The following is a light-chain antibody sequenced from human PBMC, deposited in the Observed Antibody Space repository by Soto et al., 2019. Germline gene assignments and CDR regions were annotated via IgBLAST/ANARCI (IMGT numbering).Light chain of an antibody. CDR2: EGF. CDR3: CSYAGRSTWDVV. Sequence: QSVLTQPASVSGSPGQSITISCTGTSSDGGGSGLVSWYQFHPGKAPKLLIFEGFKRPSGVSNRFSGSKSGSTASLTISGLQAEDEADYYCCSYAGRSTWDVVFGGGTKLTVL. J-gene: IGLJ2*01. CDR1: SSDGGGSGL. V-gene: IGLV2-23*01.